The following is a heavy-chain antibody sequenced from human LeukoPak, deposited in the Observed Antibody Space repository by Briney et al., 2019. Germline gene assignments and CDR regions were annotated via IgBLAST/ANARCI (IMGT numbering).Heavy chain of an antibody. Sequence: GGSLRLSCAASGFSFKTYGMHRVRQTPGKGLEWVALIWYDGSNRFYADSVKGRFTISRDNSKSTLYLQMSSLRAEDTAVYFCASGLIGGSFDYWGQGTLVTVFS. D-gene: IGHD3-10*01. CDR1: GFSFKTYG. V-gene: IGHV3-33*03. CDR3: ASGLIGGSFDY. J-gene: IGHJ4*02. CDR2: IWYDGSNR.